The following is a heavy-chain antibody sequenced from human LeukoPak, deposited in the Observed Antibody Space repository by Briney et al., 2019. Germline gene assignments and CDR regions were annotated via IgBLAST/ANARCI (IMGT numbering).Heavy chain of an antibody. CDR3: ARVWGSSSWYSDLYYYYGMDV. J-gene: IGHJ6*02. CDR1: GFTFSSYW. Sequence: GGSLRLSCAASGFTFSSYWMSWVRQAPGKGLEWVANIKQDGSEKYYVDSVKGRFTISRDNAKNSLYLQMNSLRAEDTAVYYCARVWGSSSWYSDLYYYYGMDVWGQGTTVTVSS. D-gene: IGHD6-13*01. V-gene: IGHV3-7*01. CDR2: IKQDGSEK.